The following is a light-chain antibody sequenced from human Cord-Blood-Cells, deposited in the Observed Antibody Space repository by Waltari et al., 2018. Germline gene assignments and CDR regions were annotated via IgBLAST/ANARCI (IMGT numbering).Light chain of an antibody. V-gene: IGLV1-47*02. CDR2: SNK. Sequence: QSVLTQPPPASGTPGQRVTISRSGRSSNIGSNYVYWYQQPPVTAPKLLIYSNKQRPSGVPDRFSGSKSGPSASLAISGLRSEDEADYYCAAWDDSLSGWVFGGGTKLTVL. CDR1: SSNIGSNY. CDR3: AAWDDSLSGWV. J-gene: IGLJ3*02.